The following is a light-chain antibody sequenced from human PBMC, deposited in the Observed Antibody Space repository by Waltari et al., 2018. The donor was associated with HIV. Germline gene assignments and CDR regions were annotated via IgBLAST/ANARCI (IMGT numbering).Light chain of an antibody. CDR1: SSNIGNNF. CDR2: DNT. Sequence: QSVLTQPPSVSAASGQKVTISCSGSSSNIGNNFVSWYQQLPGIAPKLLIYDNTKRPSGNPDRFSGSKSGTSATLAITGLQTGDEADYYCRTWDGSLNVWVFGGGTKVTV. V-gene: IGLV1-51*01. CDR3: RTWDGSLNVWV. J-gene: IGLJ3*02.